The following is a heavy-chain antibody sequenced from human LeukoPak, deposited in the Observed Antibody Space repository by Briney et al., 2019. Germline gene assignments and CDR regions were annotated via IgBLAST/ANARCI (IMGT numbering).Heavy chain of an antibody. CDR2: INPNSGGT. J-gene: IGHJ4*02. CDR1: GYTFTGYY. D-gene: IGHD3-22*01. Sequence: GASVKVSCKASGYTFTGYYMHWVRQAPGQGLERMGWINPNSGGTNYAQKFQGRVTMTRDTSISTAYMELSRLRSDDTAVYYCAREVNYYDSSGPDYWGQGTLVTVSS. CDR3: AREVNYYDSSGPDY. V-gene: IGHV1-2*02.